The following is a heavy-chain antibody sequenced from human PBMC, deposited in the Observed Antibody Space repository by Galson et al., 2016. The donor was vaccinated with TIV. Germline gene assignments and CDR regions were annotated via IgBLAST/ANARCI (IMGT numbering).Heavy chain of an antibody. CDR3: ARVRFVELSGYYYYMDV. D-gene: IGHD3-10*01. Sequence: SVKVSCKASGDTFASYAFSWVRQAPGQGLEVMGRIIPILGSSDYAQRFQGRVTITADASTSTVYMELRSLRSEDTAMYYCARVRFVELSGYYYYMDVWGKGTTVTVSS. CDR1: GDTFASYA. V-gene: IGHV1-69*13. CDR2: IIPILGSS. J-gene: IGHJ6*03.